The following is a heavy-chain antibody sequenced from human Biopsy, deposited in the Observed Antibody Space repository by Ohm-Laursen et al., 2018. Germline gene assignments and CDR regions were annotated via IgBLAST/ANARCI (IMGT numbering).Heavy chain of an antibody. J-gene: IGHJ5*02. CDR1: SGSIRTGDYY. CDR3: ARGDYFDSNGYFWFDP. Sequence: TLSLTCTVSSGSIRTGDYYWTWIHQQPGKGLEWIGSIYYSGNTKYNPSLQSRLSMSVDTSKNQFSLKLSSVTAADTAVYYCARGDYFDSNGYFWFDPWGQGALVTVSS. V-gene: IGHV4-31*03. CDR2: IYYSGNT. D-gene: IGHD3-22*01.